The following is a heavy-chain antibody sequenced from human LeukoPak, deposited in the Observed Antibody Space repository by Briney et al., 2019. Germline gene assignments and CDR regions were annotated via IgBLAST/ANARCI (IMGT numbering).Heavy chain of an antibody. CDR2: IRNDESNK. D-gene: IGHD3-10*01. Sequence: GGSLRLSCAAFGVTLSSYARSWVRQAPGKGLEWVAFIRNDESNKYYADSVKGRFTIFRDNSKKRLYLQKNSGRAEDAGVFYLVKDSGSGNEVYYYYYMDVWGKGTTVTVSS. CDR1: GVTLSSYA. V-gene: IGHV3-30*02. J-gene: IGHJ6*03. CDR3: VKDSGSGNEVYYYYYMDV.